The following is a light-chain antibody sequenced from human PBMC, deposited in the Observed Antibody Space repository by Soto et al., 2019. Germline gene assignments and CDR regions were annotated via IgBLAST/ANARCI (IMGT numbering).Light chain of an antibody. Sequence: DIQMTQSPSTLSASVGDRITITCRASQSISSWLARYQQKPGKAPKLLIYGASSLESGVPPRFSGSGYGTEFTLTISSLQPDDFATYYCQQYNNYPRTFGQGTKVDIK. J-gene: IGKJ1*01. CDR2: GAS. CDR3: QQYNNYPRT. CDR1: QSISSW. V-gene: IGKV1-5*03.